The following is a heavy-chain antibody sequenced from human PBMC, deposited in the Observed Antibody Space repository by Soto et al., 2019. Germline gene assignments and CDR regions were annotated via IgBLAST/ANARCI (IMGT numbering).Heavy chain of an antibody. Sequence: QVQLQESGPGLVKPSETLSLTCTVSGGSISSYYWSWIRQPPGKGLEWIGYIYYSGSTNYNPSLKSRVTIPVDTSKNQFSLKLSSVTAADTAVYYCARHSYDFWSGYPPGTFDYWGQGTLVTVSS. CDR3: ARHSYDFWSGYPPGTFDY. CDR2: IYYSGST. CDR1: GGSISSYY. J-gene: IGHJ4*02. D-gene: IGHD3-3*01. V-gene: IGHV4-59*08.